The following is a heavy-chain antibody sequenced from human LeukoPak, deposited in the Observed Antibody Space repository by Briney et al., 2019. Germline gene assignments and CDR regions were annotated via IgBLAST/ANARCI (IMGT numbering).Heavy chain of an antibody. V-gene: IGHV4-39*01. CDR1: GGSISSSTYY. J-gene: IGHJ4*02. D-gene: IGHD3-10*01. Sequence: KASETLSLTCTVSGGSISSSTYYWAWIRQPPGKGLEWIGNIYYSGSTYYNPSLKSRVTISVDTSKNQFSLKLSSVTAADTAVYYCARGVRGAEYWGQGTLVTVSS. CDR3: ARGVRGAEY. CDR2: IYYSGST.